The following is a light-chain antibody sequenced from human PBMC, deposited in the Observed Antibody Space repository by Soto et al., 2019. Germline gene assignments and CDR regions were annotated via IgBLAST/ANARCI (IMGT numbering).Light chain of an antibody. CDR3: QQYNNWLALT. J-gene: IGKJ4*01. V-gene: IGKV3-15*01. CDR2: GAS. Sequence: EIVMTQSPATLSVSPGERATLSCRASQSVSSNLAWYHQKPGQAPRLLIYGASTRATGIAARFSGSGSGTEFTLTISSLQSEDFAVYYCQQYNNWLALTFGGGTKVEIK. CDR1: QSVSSN.